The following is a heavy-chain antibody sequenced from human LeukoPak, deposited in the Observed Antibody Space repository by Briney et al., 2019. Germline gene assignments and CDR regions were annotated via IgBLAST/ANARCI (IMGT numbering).Heavy chain of an antibody. CDR2: IRSKAYGGTT. V-gene: IGHV3-49*03. CDR3: SRGRRSPDS. J-gene: IGHJ5*01. D-gene: IGHD5-24*01. Sequence: GGSLRLSCTTSGFTFGEYAMSWFRQAPGKGLEWVGFIRSKAYGGTTEYAASLKGRITISRDDSKTIAYLQMSSLKTEDTAVYYCSRGRRSPDSWGQGTLVTVSS. CDR1: GFTFGEYA.